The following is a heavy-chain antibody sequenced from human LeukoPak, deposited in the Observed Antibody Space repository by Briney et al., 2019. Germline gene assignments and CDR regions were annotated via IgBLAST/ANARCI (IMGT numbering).Heavy chain of an antibody. CDR3: ARRDHFDY. CDR1: GFTFSSYA. Sequence: GGSLRLSCAASGFTFSSYAMHWVRQAPGKGLVWVSRIKSDGSSTSYADSVKGRFTISRDNAKNTLYLQMNSLRAEDTAVYYCARRDHFDYWGQGTLVTVSS. V-gene: IGHV3-74*01. CDR2: IKSDGSST. J-gene: IGHJ4*02.